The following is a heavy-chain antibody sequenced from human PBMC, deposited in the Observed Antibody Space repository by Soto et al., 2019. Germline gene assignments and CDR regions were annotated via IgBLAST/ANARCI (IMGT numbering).Heavy chain of an antibody. Sequence: QVQLVQSGAEVKKPGSSVKVSCKASGGTFSSYAISWVRQAPGQGLEWMGGIIPIFGTANYAQKFQGRVTITADESTSTAYMELSSLRSEDTAVYYCARVGRHQTHYYDSSGYYFDYWGQGTLVTVS. D-gene: IGHD3-22*01. CDR1: GGTFSSYA. V-gene: IGHV1-69*01. CDR2: IIPIFGTA. J-gene: IGHJ4*02. CDR3: ARVGRHQTHYYDSSGYYFDY.